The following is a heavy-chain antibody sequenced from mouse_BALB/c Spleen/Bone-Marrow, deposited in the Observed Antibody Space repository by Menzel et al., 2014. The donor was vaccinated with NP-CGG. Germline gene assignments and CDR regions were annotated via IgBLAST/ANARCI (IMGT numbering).Heavy chain of an antibody. V-gene: IGHV14-3*02. J-gene: IGHJ2*01. Sequence: EVQLQESGAELVKPGASVQLSCTASGFNIKDSYMHWVKQRPEQGLEWIGRIDPANGNTKYDPKFQGKATITADTSSNRTYLQHYSLTSEDTAVFYCARRISTDYWGQGTTLTVSS. CDR1: GFNIKDSY. CDR3: ARRISTDY. CDR2: IDPANGNT.